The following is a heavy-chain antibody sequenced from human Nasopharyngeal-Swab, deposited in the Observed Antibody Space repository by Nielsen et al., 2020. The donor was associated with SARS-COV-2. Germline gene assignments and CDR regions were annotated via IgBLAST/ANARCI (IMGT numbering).Heavy chain of an antibody. D-gene: IGHD3-22*01. CDR2: ISSSSSYI. J-gene: IGHJ3*02. Sequence: GGSLRLSCAASGFTFSSYAMSWVRQAPGKGLEWVSSISSSSSYIYYADSVKGRFTISRDNAKNSLYLQMNSLRAEDTAVYYCAKDATRMIVVVITVLAFDIWGQGTMVTVSS. V-gene: IGHV3-21*01. CDR3: AKDATRMIVVVITVLAFDI. CDR1: GFTFSSYA.